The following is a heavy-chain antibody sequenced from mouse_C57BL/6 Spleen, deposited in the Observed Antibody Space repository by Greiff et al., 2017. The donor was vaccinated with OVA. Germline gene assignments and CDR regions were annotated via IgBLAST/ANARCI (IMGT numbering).Heavy chain of an antibody. CDR3: AREITTVVAPSWYFDV. Sequence: VQLQQSGAELARPGASVKLSCKASGYTFTSYGISWVKQRTGQGLEWIGEIYPRSGNTYYNEKFKGKATLTADKSSSTAYMELRSLTSEDSAVYFCAREITTVVAPSWYFDVWGTGTTVTVSS. CDR2: IYPRSGNT. CDR1: GYTFTSYG. D-gene: IGHD1-1*01. V-gene: IGHV1-81*01. J-gene: IGHJ1*03.